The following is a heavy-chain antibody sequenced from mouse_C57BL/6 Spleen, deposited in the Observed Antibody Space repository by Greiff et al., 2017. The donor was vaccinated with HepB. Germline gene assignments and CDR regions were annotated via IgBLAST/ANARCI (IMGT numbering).Heavy chain of an antibody. V-gene: IGHV3-6*01. CDR2: ISYDGSN. D-gene: IGHD4-1*01. J-gene: IGHJ1*03. Sequence: EVKLMESGPGLVKPSQSLSLTCSVTGYSITSGYYWNWIRQFPGNKLEWMGYISYDGSNNYNPSLKNRISITRDTSKNQFFLKLNSVTTEDTATYYCARGLNWDRYFDVWGTGTTVTVSS. CDR3: ARGLNWDRYFDV. CDR1: GYSITSGYY.